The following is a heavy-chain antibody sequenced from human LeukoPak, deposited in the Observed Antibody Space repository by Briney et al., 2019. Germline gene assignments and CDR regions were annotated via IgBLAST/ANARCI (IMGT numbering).Heavy chain of an antibody. CDR2: INHSGST. Sequence: TSETLSLTCAVYGGSFSGYYWSWIRQPPGKGLEWIGEINHSGSTNYNPSLKSRVTISVDTSKNQFSLKLSSVTAADTAVYYCARGRGPYYDSSGYPYWGQGTLVTVSS. J-gene: IGHJ4*02. CDR1: GGSFSGYY. V-gene: IGHV4-34*01. CDR3: ARGRGPYYDSSGYPY. D-gene: IGHD3-22*01.